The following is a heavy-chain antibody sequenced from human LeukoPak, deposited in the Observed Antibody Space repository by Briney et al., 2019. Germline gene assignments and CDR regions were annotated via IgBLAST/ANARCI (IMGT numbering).Heavy chain of an antibody. D-gene: IGHD3-3*01. CDR1: GFTFSSYS. V-gene: IGHV3-21*01. Sequence: PGGSLRLSCAASGFTFSSYSMNWVRQAPGKGLEWVSSISSSSSYIYYADSVKGRFTISRDNAKNSLYLQMNSLRAEDTAVYYCAKDSGTDFWSGYYIPDYWGQGTLVTVSS. CDR3: AKDSGTDFWSGYYIPDY. CDR2: ISSSSSYI. J-gene: IGHJ4*02.